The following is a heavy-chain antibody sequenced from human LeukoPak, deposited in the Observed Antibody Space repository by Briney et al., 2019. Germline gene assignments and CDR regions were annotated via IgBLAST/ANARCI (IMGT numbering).Heavy chain of an antibody. V-gene: IGHV4-59*08. CDR3: ASAPHVNYFDF. CDR2: ISYSGST. Sequence: SETLSLTCTVSGDSMTNYYWSWIRQPPGMGLEWLGYISYSGSTNYNPSLKSRVTFSIDTSKNQFSLWLDSVTAADTAVYYCASAPHVNYFDFWGQGALVTVSA. J-gene: IGHJ4*02. D-gene: IGHD2/OR15-2a*01. CDR1: GDSMTNYY.